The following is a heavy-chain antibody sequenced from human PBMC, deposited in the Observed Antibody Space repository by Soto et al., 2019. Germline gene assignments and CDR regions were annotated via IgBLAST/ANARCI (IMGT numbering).Heavy chain of an antibody. CDR2: IKSKTDGGTT. V-gene: IGHV3-15*07. Sequence: GGSLRLSCAASGFTFSNAWMNWVRQAPGKGLEWVGRIKSKTDGGTTDYAAPVKGRFTISRDDSKNTLYLQMNSLKTEDTAVYYCTTGNYDDGNYYYYYYGMDVWGQGTTVTVSS. CDR3: TTGNYDDGNYYYYYYGMDV. D-gene: IGHD4-4*01. J-gene: IGHJ6*02. CDR1: GFTFSNAW.